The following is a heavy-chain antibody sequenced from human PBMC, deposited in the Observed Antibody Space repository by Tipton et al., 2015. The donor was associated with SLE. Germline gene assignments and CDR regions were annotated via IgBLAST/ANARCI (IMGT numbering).Heavy chain of an antibody. Sequence: TLSLTCIVSGGSISSGAYLWSWIRQHPGKGLEWIGYIYYSGRTYYNPSLKSRISISVDVSKNQFSLNLSSVTAADTAVYYCARFPTYHFDLWGQGTLVTVSS. V-gene: IGHV4-31*03. CDR2: IYYSGRT. CDR1: GGSISSGAYL. J-gene: IGHJ4*02. D-gene: IGHD2-2*01. CDR3: ARFPTYHFDL.